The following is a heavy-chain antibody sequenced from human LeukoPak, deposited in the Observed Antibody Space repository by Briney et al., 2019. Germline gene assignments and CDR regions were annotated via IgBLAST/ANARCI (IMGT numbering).Heavy chain of an antibody. V-gene: IGHV3-21*01. CDR2: ISSSSSYI. CDR3: ASSDGDYEYWFDP. D-gene: IGHD4-17*01. Sequence: PGGSLRLSCAASGFTFSSYSMNWVRQAPGKGLEWVSSISSSSSYIYYADSVKGRFTISRDNAKNSLYLQMNSLRAEDTAVYYCASSDGDYEYWFDPWGQGTLVTVSS. J-gene: IGHJ5*02. CDR1: GFTFSSYS.